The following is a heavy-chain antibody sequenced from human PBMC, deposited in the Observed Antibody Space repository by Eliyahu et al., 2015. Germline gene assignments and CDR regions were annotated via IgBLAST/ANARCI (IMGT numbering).Heavy chain of an antibody. D-gene: IGHD6-19*01. CDR1: GGSISSYY. V-gene: IGHV4-59*01. CDR2: ILSPGTT. J-gene: IGHJ6*02. CDR3: ARQTSTGDYYGLDV. Sequence: QVQLQESGPGLVKPSETLSLTCTVSGGSISSYYWSWIRQSPGKGLEWIGYILSPGTTPYHPSLKSRVSISVDTSKNQFSLNLSSVTAADTAVYFCARQTSTGDYYGLDVWGQGTTVTVSS.